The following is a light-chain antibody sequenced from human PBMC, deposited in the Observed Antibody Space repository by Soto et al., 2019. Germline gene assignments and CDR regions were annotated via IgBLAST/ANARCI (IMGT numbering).Light chain of an antibody. Sequence: QSVLTQPASVSGSAGQSITISCSGTMRDVGAYNLVSWYQQHPGTAPKLIIYEVRNRPSGISSRFSGSRSGNTASLTISGLQPEDEGDYYCSAYTGRSTLVFGGGTQLTVL. CDR1: MRDVGAYNL. CDR3: SAYTGRSTLV. V-gene: IGLV2-14*01. J-gene: IGLJ3*02. CDR2: EVR.